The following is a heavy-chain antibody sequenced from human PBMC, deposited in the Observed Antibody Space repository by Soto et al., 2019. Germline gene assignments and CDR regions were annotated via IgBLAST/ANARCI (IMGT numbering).Heavy chain of an antibody. D-gene: IGHD3-22*01. CDR2: ISSSSSYR. CDR1: GFTFSTYT. CDR3: ARVVDYYDSSDLDYGMDV. V-gene: IGHV3-21*01. J-gene: IGHJ6*02. Sequence: GGSLRLSCAASGFTFSTYTMNWVRQAPGKGLEWVPSISSSSSYRYYTDSVKGRFTISRDNAKNSLYLQMNSLRAEDTAVYYCARVVDYYDSSDLDYGMDVWGQGTTVTVSS.